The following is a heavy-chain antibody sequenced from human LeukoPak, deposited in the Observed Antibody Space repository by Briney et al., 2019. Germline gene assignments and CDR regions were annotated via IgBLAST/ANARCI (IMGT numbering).Heavy chain of an antibody. CDR1: GFSFSNYW. CDR2: IKQGGSKE. Sequence: PGGSLRLSCVGTGFSFSNYWMTWVRQVPGKGLEWVANIKQGGSKENYVDSVKGRFTMSRDNAKNSLYLQMNNLRAEDTALYYCARDHSPSMYGSVWYDAFDIWGQGTMVTASS. V-gene: IGHV3-7*01. J-gene: IGHJ3*02. CDR3: ARDHSPSMYGSVWYDAFDI. D-gene: IGHD6-19*01.